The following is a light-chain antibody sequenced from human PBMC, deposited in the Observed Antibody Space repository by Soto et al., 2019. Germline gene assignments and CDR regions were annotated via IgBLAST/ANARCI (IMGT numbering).Light chain of an antibody. J-gene: IGKJ3*01. V-gene: IGKV1-9*01. CDR3: QKGGT. CDR1: QGISSY. Sequence: DIQLTQSPSFLSASVGDRVTITCRASQGISSYLAWYQQKPGKAPKLLIYAASTLQSGVPSRFSGSGSGTEFTLTMSSLQPEDFATYYCQKGGTFGHGTKVDI. CDR2: AAS.